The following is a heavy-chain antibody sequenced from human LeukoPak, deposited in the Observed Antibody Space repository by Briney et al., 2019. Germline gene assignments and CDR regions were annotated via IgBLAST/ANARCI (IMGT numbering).Heavy chain of an antibody. CDR2: INQSGIT. D-gene: IGHD3-10*01. J-gene: IGHJ4*02. CDR1: GGSFSGYY. Sequence: PSETLSLTCVVSGGSFSGYYWIWIRQPPGKGLEWIGEINQSGITNYNPSLKSRATISVDTSKSQFSLKLSSVTAADTAVYYCARHKAYGSGSYSPYYFDYWGQGALVTVSS. CDR3: ARHKAYGSGSYSPYYFDY. V-gene: IGHV4-34*01.